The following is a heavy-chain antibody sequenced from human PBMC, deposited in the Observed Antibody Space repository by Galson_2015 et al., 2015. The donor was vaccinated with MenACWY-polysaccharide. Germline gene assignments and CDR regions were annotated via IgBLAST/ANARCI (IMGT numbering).Heavy chain of an antibody. J-gene: IGHJ6*02. Sequence: ETLSLTCAVYGVSFSGYYWNWIRQPPGKGLEWIGEINHSGSTNYNPSLKSRVTISLDTSKNQFSLKVSSVTAADTAVYYCARGDVYSNYGMDVWGQGTTVTVSS. CDR2: INHSGST. CDR1: GVSFSGYY. CDR3: ARGDVYSNYGMDV. V-gene: IGHV4-34*01. D-gene: IGHD4-11*01.